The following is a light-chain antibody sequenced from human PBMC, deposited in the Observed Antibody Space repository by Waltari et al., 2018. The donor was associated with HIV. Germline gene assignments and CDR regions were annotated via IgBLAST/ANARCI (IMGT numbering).Light chain of an antibody. Sequence: SVLTQPPSASGTPGQRVTISCSGSNSNIGSNTVTWYQQLPGTAPKLLIYSNNQRPSGVPARFSGSKSGTSASLAISGLQSEDEADYYCAAWDDSLNRVVFGGGTKLTVL. J-gene: IGLJ2*01. CDR1: NSNIGSNT. CDR2: SNN. CDR3: AAWDDSLNRVV. V-gene: IGLV1-44*01.